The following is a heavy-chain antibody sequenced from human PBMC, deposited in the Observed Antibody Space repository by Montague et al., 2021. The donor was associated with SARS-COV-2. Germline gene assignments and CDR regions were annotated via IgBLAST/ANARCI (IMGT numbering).Heavy chain of an antibody. V-gene: IGHV4-34*01. CDR1: GGSSSGYY. CDR3: ARGTGPRSITLFGVIISGHVFDI. Sequence: SETLSLTCAVYGGSSSGYYWSWIRQPPGKGLEWIGEINHRGSANYNPSLKSRVIVSVDTSKNQFSLKLSSVTAADTAVYHCARGTGPRSITLFGVIISGHVFDIWGQGTMVTVSS. D-gene: IGHD3-3*01. J-gene: IGHJ3*02. CDR2: INHRGSA.